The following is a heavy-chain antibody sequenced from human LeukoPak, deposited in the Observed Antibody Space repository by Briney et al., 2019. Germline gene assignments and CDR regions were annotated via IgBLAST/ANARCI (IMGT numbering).Heavy chain of an antibody. V-gene: IGHV3-30*18. J-gene: IGHJ4*02. Sequence: PGRSLRLSCAASGFTFSSYGMHWVRQAPGKGLEWVAVISYDGSNKYYADSVKGRFTISRDNSKNTLYLQMNSLGAEDTAVYYCAKGRWAQYYFDYWGQGTLVTVSS. CDR2: ISYDGSNK. CDR3: AKGRWAQYYFDY. CDR1: GFTFSSYG. D-gene: IGHD4-23*01.